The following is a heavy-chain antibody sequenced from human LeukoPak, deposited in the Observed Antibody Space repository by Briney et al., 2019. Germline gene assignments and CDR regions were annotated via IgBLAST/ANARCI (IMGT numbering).Heavy chain of an antibody. D-gene: IGHD2-2*02. CDR1: GFTFSTYS. CDR3: ARGPHCTSTSCYTTGVFDI. V-gene: IGHV3-21*01. Sequence: GGSLRLSCATSGFTFSTYSMGWVRQAPGKGLEWVSSLSRSGNNMYSADSVKGRFTISRDNAKNSLFLQMSSLRAEDTAVYYCARGPHCTSTSCYTTGVFDIWGQGTMVTVSS. J-gene: IGHJ3*02. CDR2: LSRSGNNM.